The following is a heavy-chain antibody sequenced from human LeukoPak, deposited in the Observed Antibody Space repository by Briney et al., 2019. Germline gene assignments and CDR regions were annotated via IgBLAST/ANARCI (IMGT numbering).Heavy chain of an antibody. CDR1: GYTFTSYG. D-gene: IGHD6-6*01. Sequence: ASVKVSCKASGYTFTSYGISWVRQAPGQGLEWMGWISAYNGNTNYAQKLQGRVTMTTDTSTSTAYMELRSLRSDDTAVYYCARGSIAARPHYYYYMDVWGKGTTVTVSS. CDR2: ISAYNGNT. CDR3: ARGSIAARPHYYYYMDV. J-gene: IGHJ6*03. V-gene: IGHV1-18*01.